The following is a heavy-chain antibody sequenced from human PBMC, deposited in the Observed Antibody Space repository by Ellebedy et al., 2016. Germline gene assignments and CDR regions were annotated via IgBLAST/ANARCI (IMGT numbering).Heavy chain of an antibody. Sequence: GGSLRLSCAASGFTFSHYWIHWVRQAPGRRPEWLSQINGDGTLTDYADSAKARFTSSRDHARSTVFLQMNRLRAEDTAMYYCARGNTIPGPEPLDYWGQGTLITVSS. CDR1: GFTFSHYW. V-gene: IGHV3-74*01. D-gene: IGHD1-14*01. CDR2: INGDGTLT. J-gene: IGHJ4*02. CDR3: ARGNTIPGPEPLDY.